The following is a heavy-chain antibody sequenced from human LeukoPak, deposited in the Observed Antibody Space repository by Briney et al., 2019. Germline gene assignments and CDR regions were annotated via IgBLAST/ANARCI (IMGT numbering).Heavy chain of an antibody. D-gene: IGHD1-26*01. V-gene: IGHV3-23*01. Sequence: GGSLRLSCAASGFTFSSYAMSWVRQAPGKGLEWVSAVSGSGGSTYHADSVKGRFTVSRDNSKNTLYLQMNSLRAEDTAVYYCASARWELLRGFGYWGQGILVTVSS. CDR3: ASARWELLRGFGY. J-gene: IGHJ4*02. CDR1: GFTFSSYA. CDR2: VSGSGGST.